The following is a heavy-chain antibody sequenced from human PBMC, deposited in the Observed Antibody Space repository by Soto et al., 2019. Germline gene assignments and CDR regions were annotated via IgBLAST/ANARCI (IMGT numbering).Heavy chain of an antibody. V-gene: IGHV4-59*08. CDR1: GDCISSYY. CDR3: ARHEPQTTVTTLYFDY. Sequence: SETLSLACTVSGDCISSYYLSWIWQPPGKGLEWIGYIYYSGSTNYNPSLKSRVTISVDTSKNQFSLKLSSVTAADTAVYYCARHEPQTTVTTLYFDYWGKGTLVTVSS. J-gene: IGHJ4*02. D-gene: IGHD4-17*01. CDR2: IYYSGST.